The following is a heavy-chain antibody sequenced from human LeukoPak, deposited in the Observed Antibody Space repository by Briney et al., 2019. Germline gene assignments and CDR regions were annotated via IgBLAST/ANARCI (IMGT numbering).Heavy chain of an antibody. CDR2: IQSDGSYK. CDR1: GFTFRNYG. CDR3: ARDVDTSNHMSIFDP. D-gene: IGHD3-3*02. J-gene: IGHJ5*02. V-gene: IGHV3-33*01. Sequence: GGSLRLSCAASGFTFRNYGMHWVRQGPGKGLEWVAGIQSDGSYKYYEDSLKGRFTISRDNFKNILYLQMNSLRAEDTAVYSCARDVDTSNHMSIFDPWGQGTLVTVSS.